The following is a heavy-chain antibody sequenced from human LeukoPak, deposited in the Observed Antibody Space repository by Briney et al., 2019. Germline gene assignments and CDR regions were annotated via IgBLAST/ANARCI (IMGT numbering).Heavy chain of an antibody. J-gene: IGHJ4*02. CDR1: GGSFNSDDYY. CDR2: IYYGGNT. Sequence: PSETLSLTCGVSGGSFNSDDYYWNWIRQPPGRGLEWIGYIYYGGNTNYNPSLRSRVTISMDTSKNQFSLKVNSVTAADTAVYFCASGSRNYYYSGSYHYWGQGTLVTVSS. V-gene: IGHV4-61*08. CDR3: ASGSRNYYYSGSYHY. D-gene: IGHD3-10*01.